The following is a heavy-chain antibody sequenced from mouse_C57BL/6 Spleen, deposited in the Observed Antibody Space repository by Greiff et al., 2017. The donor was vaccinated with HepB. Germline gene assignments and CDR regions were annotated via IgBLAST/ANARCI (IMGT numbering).Heavy chain of an antibody. J-gene: IGHJ3*01. CDR2: IDPNSGGT. D-gene: IGHD2-4*01. Sequence: QVQLQQPGAELVKPGASVKLSCKASGYTFTSYWMHWVKQRPGRGLEWIGRIDPNSGGTKYNEKFKSKATRTVDKPSSTAYMQLSSLTSEDSAVYYWASSYYDYVGFAYWGQGTLVTVSA. CDR1: GYTFTSYW. V-gene: IGHV1-72*01. CDR3: ASSYYDYVGFAY.